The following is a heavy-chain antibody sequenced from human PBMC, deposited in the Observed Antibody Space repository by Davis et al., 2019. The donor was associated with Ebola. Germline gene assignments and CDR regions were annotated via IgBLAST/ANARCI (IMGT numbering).Heavy chain of an antibody. V-gene: IGHV3-23*01. CDR1: GFTFSSYA. D-gene: IGHD6-19*01. CDR2: ISGSGGST. CDR3: AKDKVAGYYYGMDV. J-gene: IGHJ6*02. Sequence: GESLKISCAASGFTFSSYAMSWVRQAPGKGLEWVSAISGSGGSTYYADSVKGRFTISRDNSKNTLYLQMNSLRAEDTAVYYCAKDKVAGYYYGMDVWGQGTTVTVSS.